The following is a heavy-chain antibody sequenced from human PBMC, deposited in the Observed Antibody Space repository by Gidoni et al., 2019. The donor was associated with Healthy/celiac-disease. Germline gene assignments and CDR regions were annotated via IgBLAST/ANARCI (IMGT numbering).Heavy chain of an antibody. CDR1: GGSFSGYY. V-gene: IGHV4-34*01. CDR3: ARDLRSSWYSSYYYYYGMDV. Sequence: QVQLQQWGAGLLKPSETLSLTCAVYGGSFSGYYWSWIRQPPGKGLEWIGEINHSGSTNYNPSLKSRVTISVDTSKNQFSLKLSSVTAADTAVYYCARDLRSSWYSSYYYYYGMDVWGQGTTVTVSS. J-gene: IGHJ6*02. D-gene: IGHD6-13*01. CDR2: INHSGST.